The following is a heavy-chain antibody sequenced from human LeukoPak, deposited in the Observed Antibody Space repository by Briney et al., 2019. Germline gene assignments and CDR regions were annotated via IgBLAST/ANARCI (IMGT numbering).Heavy chain of an antibody. D-gene: IGHD5-18*01. CDR3: ARDLFGYHDY. V-gene: IGHV3-30*01. J-gene: IGHJ4*02. CDR1: GFNFSSYA. CDR2: ISYDGSNK. Sequence: GGSLRLSCAASGFNFSSYAMHWVRQAPGKGLEWVAVISYDGSNKYYADSVKGRFTISRDNSKNTLYLQMNSLRAEDTAVYYCARDLFGYHDYWGQGTLVTVSS.